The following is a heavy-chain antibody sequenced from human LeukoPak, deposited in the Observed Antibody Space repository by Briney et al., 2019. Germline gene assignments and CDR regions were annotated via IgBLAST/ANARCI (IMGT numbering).Heavy chain of an antibody. CDR3: AAISYLAFDI. J-gene: IGHJ3*02. D-gene: IGHD2/OR15-2a*01. Sequence: GRSLRLSCAASGFTFSSYGMHWVRQAPGKGLEWVAAISYDGSNKYYADSVKGRFTISRDNAKNSLYLQMNSLRAEDTAVYYCAAISYLAFDIWGQGTVVTVSS. CDR2: ISYDGSNK. CDR1: GFTFSSYG. V-gene: IGHV3-30*03.